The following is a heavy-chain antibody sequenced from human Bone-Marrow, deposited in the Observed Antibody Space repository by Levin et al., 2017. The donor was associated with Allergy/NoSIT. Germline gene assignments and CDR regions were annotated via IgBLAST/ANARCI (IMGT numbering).Heavy chain of an antibody. CDR2: IYYSGIS. J-gene: IGHJ2*01. D-gene: IGHD3-16*01. CDR3: AEHGAGGGLWYFDL. Sequence: SETLSLTCTVSGDSISTGGYYWSWIRQHPGKGLEWLGYIYYSGISYYNPSLKSRGAISVDTSKNQFSLQVSSVTAADSAIYYCAEHGAGGGLWYFDLWGRGTLVTVSS. V-gene: IGHV4-31*03. CDR1: GDSISTGGYY.